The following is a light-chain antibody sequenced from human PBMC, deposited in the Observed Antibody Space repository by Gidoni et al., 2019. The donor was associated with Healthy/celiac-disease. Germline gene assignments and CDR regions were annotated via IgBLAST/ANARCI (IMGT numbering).Light chain of an antibody. CDR3: QQYDNPYT. CDR1: QDISNY. CDR2: DAS. V-gene: IGKV1-33*01. Sequence: DIHMTQSPSSLSASVGDRVTITCQASQDISNYFNWYQQKPGKAPKLLIYDASNLETGVPSRFSGSGSGTDFTFIISSLPPEDIATYYCQQYDNPYTFGQGTKLEIK. J-gene: IGKJ2*01.